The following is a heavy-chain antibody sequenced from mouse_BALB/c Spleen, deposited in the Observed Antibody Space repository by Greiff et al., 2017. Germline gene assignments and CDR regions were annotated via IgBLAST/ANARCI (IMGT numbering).Heavy chain of an antibody. CDR2: IDPENGNT. CDR3: ARSDGYTQAWFAY. J-gene: IGHJ3*01. CDR1: GFNIKDYY. D-gene: IGHD2-3*01. V-gene: IGHV14-1*02. Sequence: VQLQQSGAELVRPGALVKLSCKASGFNIKDYYMHWVKQRPEQGLEWIGWIDPENGNTIYDPKFQGKASITADTSSNTAYLQLSSLTSEDTAVYYCARSDGYTQAWFAYWGQGTLVTVSA.